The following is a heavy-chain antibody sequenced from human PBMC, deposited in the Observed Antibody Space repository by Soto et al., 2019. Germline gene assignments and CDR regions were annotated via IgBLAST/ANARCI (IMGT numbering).Heavy chain of an antibody. D-gene: IGHD3-3*01. CDR2: ISGSGGST. Sequence: PGGSLRLSCAASGFTFSSYAMSWVRQAPGKGLEWVSAISGSGGSTYYADSVKGRFTISRDNSKNTLYLQMNSLRAEDTAVYYCAKDRTIFGVVGRVFDYWRQGTLVTVSS. V-gene: IGHV3-23*01. CDR1: GFTFSSYA. CDR3: AKDRTIFGVVGRVFDY. J-gene: IGHJ4*02.